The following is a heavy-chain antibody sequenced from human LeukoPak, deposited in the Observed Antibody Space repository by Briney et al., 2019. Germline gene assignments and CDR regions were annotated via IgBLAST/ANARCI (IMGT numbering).Heavy chain of an antibody. Sequence: KSGGSLRLSCAASGFTFSDYYMSWIRQAPGKGLEWDSYIDRGGSIKYYADSVKGRFTMSRDNAKNSLFLQMNSLRAEDTAVFYCARGLQGYTSGWPDAFDYWGQGALVTVSS. V-gene: IGHV3-11*04. CDR2: IDRGGSIK. J-gene: IGHJ4*02. CDR1: GFTFSDYY. D-gene: IGHD6-19*01. CDR3: ARGLQGYTSGWPDAFDY.